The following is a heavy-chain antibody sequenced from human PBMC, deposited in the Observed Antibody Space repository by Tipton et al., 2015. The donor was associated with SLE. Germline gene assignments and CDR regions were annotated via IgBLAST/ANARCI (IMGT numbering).Heavy chain of an antibody. CDR2: RFSSGST. CDR3: ARGYATNWYLNKYYFDN. D-gene: IGHD2-2*01. Sequence: TLSLTCSVSGDSLTSHYWTWVRQPPGKGLEWIGYRFSSGSTDYNPSLKSRVTISVDTSKNQFSLKLSSVTAADTAIYYCARGYATNWYLNKYYFDNWGQGILVTVSS. V-gene: IGHV4-59*11. CDR1: GDSLTSHY. J-gene: IGHJ4*02.